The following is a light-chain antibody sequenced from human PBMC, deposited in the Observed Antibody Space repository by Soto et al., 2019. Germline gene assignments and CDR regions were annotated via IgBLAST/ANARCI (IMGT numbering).Light chain of an antibody. J-gene: IGKJ5*01. CDR3: QQRSNWPIT. V-gene: IGKV3-11*01. Sequence: IVLTQSPATLSLSPGERATLSCRASQSVSSYLAWYQQKPGQAPRLLIYDASNRATGIPARFSGSGSGTDFTLTISSLEPEDFAVYYCQQRSNWPITFGQRTRLEIK. CDR2: DAS. CDR1: QSVSSY.